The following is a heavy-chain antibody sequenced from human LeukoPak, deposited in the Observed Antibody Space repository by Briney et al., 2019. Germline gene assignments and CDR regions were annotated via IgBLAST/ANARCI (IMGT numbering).Heavy chain of an antibody. V-gene: IGHV3-30*18. CDR2: ISYDGRDK. D-gene: IGHD2-15*01. J-gene: IGHJ6*02. CDR3: VNVVAATDYYYYGMDV. Sequence: EGSLRLSCTASGFTFSTYAMHWVRQAPGQGLEWMTFISYDGRDKYYADSVKGRFTISRDNSKNTLYLQMNSLRVEDTAVYYCVNVVAATDYYYYGMDVWGQGTTVTVSS. CDR1: GFTFSTYA.